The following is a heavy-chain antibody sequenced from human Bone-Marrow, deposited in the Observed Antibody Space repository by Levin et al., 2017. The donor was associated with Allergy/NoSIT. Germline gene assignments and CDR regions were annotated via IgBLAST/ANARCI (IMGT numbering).Heavy chain of an antibody. Sequence: LSLTCAASGFPFSSYAISWVRQAPGKGLEWVSLISGSGGSKIYADSVKGRFTISRDNSKNTLYLQTSSLRAYYTAVYYCAEDGSGWYTPSGWYFDLWGRGALVTLSS. CDR3: AEDGSGWYTPSGWYFDL. CDR1: GFPFSSYA. J-gene: IGHJ2*01. D-gene: IGHD6-19*01. V-gene: IGHV3-23*01. CDR2: ISGSGGSK.